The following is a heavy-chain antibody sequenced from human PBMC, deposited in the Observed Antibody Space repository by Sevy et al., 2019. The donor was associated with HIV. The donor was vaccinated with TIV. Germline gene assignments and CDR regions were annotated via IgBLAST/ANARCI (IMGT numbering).Heavy chain of an antibody. D-gene: IGHD2-21*01. Sequence: ASVKVSCKASGYSFMTYHMHWVRQAPGQGLEWMGIINPSGGSTSYAQKFQGRVTMTRDTSTSTVYMELSSLRSEDRAVYYCARGGVVWQAAYGMDVWGQGTTVTVSS. CDR2: INPSGGST. J-gene: IGHJ6*02. CDR1: GYSFMTYH. CDR3: ARGGVVWQAAYGMDV. V-gene: IGHV1-46*01.